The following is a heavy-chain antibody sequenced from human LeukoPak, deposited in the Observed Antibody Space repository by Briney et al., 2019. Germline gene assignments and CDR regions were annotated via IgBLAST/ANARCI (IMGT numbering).Heavy chain of an antibody. CDR2: IYYSGST. D-gene: IGHD5-24*01. CDR3: ARDRGWLQSGLDY. CDR1: GGSISSYY. Sequence: TSETLSLTCTVSGGSISSYYWSWIRRPPGKGLEWIGYIYYSGSTNYNPSLKSRVTISVDTSENQFSLKLSSVTAADTAVYYCARDRGWLQSGLDYWGQGTLVTVFS. V-gene: IGHV4-59*01. J-gene: IGHJ4*02.